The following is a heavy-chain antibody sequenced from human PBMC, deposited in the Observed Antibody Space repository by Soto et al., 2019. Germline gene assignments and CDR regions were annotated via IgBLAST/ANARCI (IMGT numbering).Heavy chain of an antibody. V-gene: IGHV3-30-3*01. CDR3: ARDRSSTYYYYGMDL. D-gene: IGHD6-19*01. CDR2: ISYDGSNQ. J-gene: IGHJ6*02. Sequence: GGSLRLSCAASGFSFSRHGMHWVRQAPGKGLEWVAVISYDGSNQDYADSVKGRFSISRDNSKNTVYLQMNSLRVEDSAVYYCARDRSSTYYYYGMDLWGQGTTVTVSS. CDR1: GFSFSRHG.